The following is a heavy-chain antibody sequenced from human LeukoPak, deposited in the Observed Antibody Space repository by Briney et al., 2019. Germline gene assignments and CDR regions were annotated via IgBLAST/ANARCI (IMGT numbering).Heavy chain of an antibody. CDR2: IYHSGST. Sequence: SETLSLTCTVSGYSISSGYYWGWIRQPPGKGLEWIGSIYHSGSTYYNPSLKSRVTISVDTSKNQFSLKLSSVTAADTAVYFCARDGAGYCSSTSCRAGVDYWGQGTLVTVSS. J-gene: IGHJ4*02. V-gene: IGHV4-38-2*02. D-gene: IGHD2-2*01. CDR3: ARDGAGYCSSTSCRAGVDY. CDR1: GYSISSGYY.